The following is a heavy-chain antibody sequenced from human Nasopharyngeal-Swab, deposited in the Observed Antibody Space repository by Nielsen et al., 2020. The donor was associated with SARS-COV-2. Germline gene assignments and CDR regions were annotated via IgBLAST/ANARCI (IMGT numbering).Heavy chain of an antibody. CDR2: ISSSSSTI. CDR3: ARVPPNLYSGYDLSYYYYYMDV. Sequence: WIRQPPGKGLEWVSYISSSSSTIYYADSVKGRFTISRDNAKNSLYLQMNSLRDEDTAVYYCARVPPNLYSGYDLSYYYYYMDVWGKGTTVTVSS. J-gene: IGHJ6*03. V-gene: IGHV3-48*02. D-gene: IGHD5-12*01.